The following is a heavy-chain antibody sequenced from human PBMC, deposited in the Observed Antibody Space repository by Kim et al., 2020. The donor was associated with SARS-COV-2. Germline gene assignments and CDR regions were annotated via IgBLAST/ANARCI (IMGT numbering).Heavy chain of an antibody. CDR2: IVVGSGNT. D-gene: IGHD2-21*02. CDR3: AAGFCGGDCNLDY. V-gene: IGHV1-58*01. CDR1: GFTFTSSA. Sequence: SVKVSCKASGFTFTSSAVQWVRQARGQRLEWIGWIVVGSGNTNYAQKFQERVTITRDMSTSTAYMELSSLRSEDTAVYYCAAGFCGGDCNLDYWGQGTLVTVSS. J-gene: IGHJ4*02.